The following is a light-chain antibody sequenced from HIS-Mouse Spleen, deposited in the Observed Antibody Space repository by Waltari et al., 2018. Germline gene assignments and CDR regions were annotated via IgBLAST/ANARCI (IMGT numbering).Light chain of an antibody. J-gene: IGLJ2*01. CDR1: ALPKQY. CDR3: QSADSSGTYVV. Sequence: SYELTQPPSVSVSPGQTARITCSGDALPKQYAYWYQQQPGQAPVLVIYKDSERPSGIPERFSGSSSGTTVTLTISGVQAEDEADYYCQSADSSGTYVVLGGGTKLTVL. CDR2: KDS. V-gene: IGLV3-25*03.